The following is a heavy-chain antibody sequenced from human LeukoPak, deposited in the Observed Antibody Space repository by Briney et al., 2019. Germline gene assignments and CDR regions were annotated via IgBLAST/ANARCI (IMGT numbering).Heavy chain of an antibody. CDR1: GGTFSSYA. CDR2: IIPIFGTA. J-gene: IGHJ4*02. V-gene: IGHV1-69*06. Sequence: SVKVSCKASGGTFSSYAISWVRQAPGQGLEWMGGIIPIFGTANYAQKFQGRVTITADKSTSTAYMELSSLRSEDTAVYYCARAPYGSGPFDYYFDYWGQGTLVTVSS. D-gene: IGHD3-10*01. CDR3: ARAPYGSGPFDYYFDY.